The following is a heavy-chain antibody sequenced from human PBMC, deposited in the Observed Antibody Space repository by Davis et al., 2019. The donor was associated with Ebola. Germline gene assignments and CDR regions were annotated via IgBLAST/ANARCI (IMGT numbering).Heavy chain of an antibody. D-gene: IGHD1-1*01. Sequence: GESPKISCRTSGYNFTNLWNAWVRQMPGKGLESMGILYPGDSNIIYSPSFLGHVTFSADKSIKTAYLQWGSLKASDTALYFCARLGQLSDAHFADWGQGTLVTVSS. CDR3: ARLGQLSDAHFAD. J-gene: IGHJ4*02. CDR1: GYNFTNLW. V-gene: IGHV5-51*01. CDR2: LYPGDSNI.